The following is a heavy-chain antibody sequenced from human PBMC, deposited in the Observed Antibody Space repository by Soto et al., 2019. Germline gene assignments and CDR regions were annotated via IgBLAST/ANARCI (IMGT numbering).Heavy chain of an antibody. CDR1: LFTWTICA. Sequence: SLKXSCKASLFTWTICAVQFFLQSRGQRLEWIGWIVVGSGNTNYAQKFQERVTVTRDMSTSKAYMELRRLRSEETAVYQCAEGSLLSLGYDTNSFEPSGKGTLVKVS. CDR3: AEGSLLSLGYDTNSFEP. V-gene: IGHV1-58*01. J-gene: IGHJ5*02. CDR2: IVVGSGNT. D-gene: IGHD3-22*01.